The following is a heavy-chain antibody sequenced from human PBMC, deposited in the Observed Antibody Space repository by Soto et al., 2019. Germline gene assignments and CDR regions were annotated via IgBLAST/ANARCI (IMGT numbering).Heavy chain of an antibody. V-gene: IGHV3-33*01. CDR1: GFTFSSYG. CDR2: IWYDGSNK. J-gene: IGHJ6*02. D-gene: IGHD6-6*01. Sequence: PGGSLRLSCAASGFTFSSYGMHWVRQAPGKGLEWVAVIWYDGSNKYYADSVKGRFTISRDNSKNTLYLQMNSLRAEDTAVYYCARERLSIPALDISGMDVWGQGTTVTVSS. CDR3: ARERLSIPALDISGMDV.